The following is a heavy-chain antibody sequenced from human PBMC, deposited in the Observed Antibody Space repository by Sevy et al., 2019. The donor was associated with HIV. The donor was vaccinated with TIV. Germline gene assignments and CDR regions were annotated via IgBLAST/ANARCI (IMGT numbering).Heavy chain of an antibody. Sequence: GGSLRLSCAASGFTFSSHSMNWVRQTPGKGLEWISYISGTGNTIYYSDSVKGRFTISRDNAKNSLSLQLKSLRDEDTAIYYCARVPPYYDSNVSDFWGQGSLVTVSS. CDR2: ISGTGNTI. V-gene: IGHV3-48*02. D-gene: IGHD3-22*01. CDR1: GFTFSSHS. J-gene: IGHJ4*02. CDR3: ARVPPYYDSNVSDF.